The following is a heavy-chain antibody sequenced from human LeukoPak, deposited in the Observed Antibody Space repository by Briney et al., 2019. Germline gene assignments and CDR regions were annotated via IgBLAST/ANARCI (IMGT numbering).Heavy chain of an antibody. CDR2: ISAYNGNT. Sequence: ASVKVSCKASGYTFTSYGISWVRQAPGQGLEWMGWISAYNGNTNYAQKLQGRVTMTTDTSTSTAYMELRSLGSDDTAVYYCAIEAGYSTRYNWFDPWGQGTLVTVSS. CDR3: AIEAGYSTRYNWFDP. J-gene: IGHJ5*02. D-gene: IGHD6-13*01. V-gene: IGHV1-18*01. CDR1: GYTFTSYG.